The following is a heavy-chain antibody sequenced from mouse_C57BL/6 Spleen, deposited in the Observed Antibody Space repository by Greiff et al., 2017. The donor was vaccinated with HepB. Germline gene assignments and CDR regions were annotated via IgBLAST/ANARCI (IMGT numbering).Heavy chain of an antibody. CDR2: ISYDGSN. D-gene: IGHD1-1*01. J-gene: IGHJ2*01. Sequence: EVKLVESGPGLVKPSQSLSLTCSVTGYSITSGYYWNWIRQFPGNKLEWMGYISYDGSNNYNPSLKNRISITRDTSKNQFFLKLNSVTTEDTATYYCARDYGSSSYYFDYWGQGTTLTVSS. CDR1: GYSITSGYY. CDR3: ARDYGSSSYYFDY. V-gene: IGHV3-6*01.